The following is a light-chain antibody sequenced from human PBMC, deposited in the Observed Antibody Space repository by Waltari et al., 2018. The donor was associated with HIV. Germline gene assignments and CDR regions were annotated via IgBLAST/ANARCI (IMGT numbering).Light chain of an antibody. CDR2: RNN. J-gene: IGLJ2*01. CDR3: SAWDSSLTGWI. CDR1: SDNVGHQG. Sequence: AGLSQPPSLSTSLGQTATLTCTGNSDNVGHQGAVLLQHHQGLPPRLLSHRNNNRPSGVSDRFSTATSGNTAFLTIRGLRSEDEADYFCSAWDSSLTGWIFGGGTQLAVL. V-gene: IGLV10-54*01.